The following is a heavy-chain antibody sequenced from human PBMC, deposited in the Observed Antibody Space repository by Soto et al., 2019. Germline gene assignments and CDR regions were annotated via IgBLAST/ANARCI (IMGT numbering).Heavy chain of an antibody. Sequence: GASVKVSCKASGGTFSSYAISWVRQAPGQGLEWMGGIIPIFGTANYAQKFQGRVTITADKSTSTAYMELSSLRSEDTAVYYCARLTHSSGWYYYFDYWGQGTLVTAPQ. CDR1: GGTFSSYA. CDR2: IIPIFGTA. J-gene: IGHJ4*02. D-gene: IGHD3-22*01. V-gene: IGHV1-69*06. CDR3: ARLTHSSGWYYYFDY.